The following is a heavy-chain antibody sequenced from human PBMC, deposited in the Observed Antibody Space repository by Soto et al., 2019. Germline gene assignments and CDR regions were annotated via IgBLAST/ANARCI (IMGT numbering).Heavy chain of an antibody. CDR1: GGSISSGGYY. J-gene: IGHJ6*03. Sequence: SETLSLTCTVSGGSISSGGYYWSWIRQHPGKGLEWIGYIYYSGSTYYNPSLKSRVTISVDTSKNQFSLKLSSVTAADTAVYYCAREYVGSERTYYYYMDVWGKGTTVTVSS. CDR2: IYYSGST. D-gene: IGHD3-10*01. CDR3: AREYVGSERTYYYYMDV. V-gene: IGHV4-31*03.